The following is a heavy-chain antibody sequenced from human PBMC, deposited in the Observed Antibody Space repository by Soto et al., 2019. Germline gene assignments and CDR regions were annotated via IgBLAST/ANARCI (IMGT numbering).Heavy chain of an antibody. CDR2: INPNTGDA. D-gene: IGHD6-13*01. Sequence: EQLVQSGAEMRKPGASVKVSCKASGFTFTDHQIHWVRQAPGLGLEWVGWINPNTGDAKVAQRFRGWVTMTTDRSIDTAYLELSSLTSDATAVYFCARDGAAADGDHGMDVWGRGTSVTVS. V-gene: IGHV1-2*04. J-gene: IGHJ6*02. CDR3: ARDGAAADGDHGMDV. CDR1: GFTFTDHQ.